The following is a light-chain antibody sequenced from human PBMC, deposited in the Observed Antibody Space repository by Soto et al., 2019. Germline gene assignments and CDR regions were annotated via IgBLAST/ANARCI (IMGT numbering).Light chain of an antibody. Sequence: QSVLTQPASVSGSPGQSIAVSCTGVRTDVADGYDYVSWYQQHPGQAPQLIIYDVSNRPSGVSDRFSGSKSGNTASLTISGLQAEDEAEYYCTSSTSSTPFYVFGPGTKVPVL. J-gene: IGLJ1*01. CDR2: DVS. CDR3: TSSTSSTPFYV. V-gene: IGLV2-14*03. CDR1: RTDVADGYDY.